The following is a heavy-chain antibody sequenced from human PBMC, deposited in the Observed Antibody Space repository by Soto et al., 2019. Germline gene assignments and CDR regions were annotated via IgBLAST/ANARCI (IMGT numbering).Heavy chain of an antibody. J-gene: IGHJ4*02. D-gene: IGHD3-22*01. CDR2: IYSGGNT. CDR3: AREYESNGLAMDH. CDR1: GLTVSTNY. V-gene: IGHV3-53*01. Sequence: PGGSLRLSCVASGLTVSTNYMSWVRQAPGKGLEWVSVIYSGGNTHYADSVKGRFTISRDNSKNTLYLQMNSLRAEDTAVYYCAREYESNGLAMDHWGQGTLVTVSS.